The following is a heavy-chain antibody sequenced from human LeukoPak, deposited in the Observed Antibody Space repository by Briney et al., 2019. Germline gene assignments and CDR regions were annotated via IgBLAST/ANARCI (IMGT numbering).Heavy chain of an antibody. CDR2: IWYDGSNK. V-gene: IGHV3-33*06. Sequence: PGGSLRLSCAASGFTFSSYGMHWVRQAPGKGLEWVAVIWYDGSNKYYADSVKGRFTISRDNSKNTLYLQMNRLRAEDTAVYYCAKDSGPSDYGDYEEYYYYYMDVWGKGTTVTVSS. CDR1: GFTFSSYG. J-gene: IGHJ6*03. D-gene: IGHD4-17*01. CDR3: AKDSGPSDYGDYEEYYYYYMDV.